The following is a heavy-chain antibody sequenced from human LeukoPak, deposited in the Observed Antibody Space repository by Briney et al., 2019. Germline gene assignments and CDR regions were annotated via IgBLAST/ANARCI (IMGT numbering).Heavy chain of an antibody. J-gene: IGHJ3*02. Sequence: GGSLRLSCAASGFTFSSYAMHWVRQAPGMGLEWVAVISYDGSNKYYADSVKGRFTISRDNSKNTLYLQMNSLRAEDTAVYYCAREAWGSWAFDIWGQGTMVTVSS. D-gene: IGHD7-27*01. CDR3: AREAWGSWAFDI. CDR1: GFTFSSYA. V-gene: IGHV3-30-3*01. CDR2: ISYDGSNK.